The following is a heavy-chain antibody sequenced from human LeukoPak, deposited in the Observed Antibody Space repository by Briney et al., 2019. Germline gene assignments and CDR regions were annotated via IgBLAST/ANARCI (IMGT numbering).Heavy chain of an antibody. CDR1: GCTLTNAG. D-gene: IGHD1-26*01. J-gene: IGHJ4*02. Sequence: GRTLRHSWSGSGCTLTNAGWSWARQAPGKGLGRGGHIKSKSDGGKTDYAAPVNGRFTISRDDSINTLYLQMNSLKTADTAVYYCTTEEFEWELLDYWGQGTLVTVSS. CDR3: TTEEFEWELLDY. CDR2: IKSKSDGGKT. V-gene: IGHV3-15*01.